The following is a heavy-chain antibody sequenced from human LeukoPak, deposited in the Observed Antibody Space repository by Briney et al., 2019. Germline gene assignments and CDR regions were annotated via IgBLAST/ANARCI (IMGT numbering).Heavy chain of an antibody. V-gene: IGHV4-39*01. CDR1: GGSISSSDYY. J-gene: IGHJ4*02. D-gene: IGHD4-23*01. CDR2: IYYSGST. CDR3: ARHPDYGGNFDS. Sequence: SETLSLTCTLSGGSISSSDYYWGWIRQPPGKGLEWIGSIYYSGSTYYNPSLKSRVIISVDTSKNQFSLKLSSVTAADTAVYYCARHPDYGGNFDSWGQGTLVTVSS.